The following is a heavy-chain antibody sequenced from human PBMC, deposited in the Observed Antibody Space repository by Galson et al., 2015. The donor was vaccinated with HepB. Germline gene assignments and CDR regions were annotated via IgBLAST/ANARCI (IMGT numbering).Heavy chain of an antibody. V-gene: IGHV1-69*04. CDR1: GGDFKSHS. D-gene: IGHD1-26*01. CDR3: ARDASGETWLQLSV. J-gene: IGHJ6*02. CDR2: ITAIANYA. Sequence: SVKVSCKVSGGDFKSHSISWVRQAPGQGLEWMGRITAIANYASYAEQFKGRLTLTADKVTNTAHMEMSTLRPEDTAVYYCARDASGETWLQLSVWGQGTTVTVSS.